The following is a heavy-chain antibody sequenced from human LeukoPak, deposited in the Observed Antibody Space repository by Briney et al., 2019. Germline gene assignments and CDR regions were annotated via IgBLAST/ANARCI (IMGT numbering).Heavy chain of an antibody. CDR1: RYTFTGYS. CDR3: ARGGSGTYLSWIDP. Sequence: SVKVSCQPCRYTFTGYSIHWVRQAPGQGRDGVGWINPNSGGTNYAQMFQGRVTMTRDTSISTAYMELSRLRSDDTAVYYCARGGSGTYLSWIDPWGEGTPVTVSS. D-gene: IGHD3-10*01. CDR2: INPNSGGT. J-gene: IGHJ5*02. V-gene: IGHV1-2*02.